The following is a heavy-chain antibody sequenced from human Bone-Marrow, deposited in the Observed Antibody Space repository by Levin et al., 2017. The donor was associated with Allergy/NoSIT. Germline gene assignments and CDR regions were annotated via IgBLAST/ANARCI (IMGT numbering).Heavy chain of an antibody. Sequence: GESLKISCAASGFTFSDYYMTWIRQAPGKGLEWVSYISPSGTMTYDADSLGGRFTISRDNDKNSLYLQMNSLRVKDTAIYYCARVTYYDSYGMGVWGQGTTVTVSS. CDR1: GFTFSDYY. CDR2: ISPSGTMT. J-gene: IGHJ6*02. CDR3: ARVTYYDSYGMGV. V-gene: IGHV3-11*01. D-gene: IGHD3-22*01.